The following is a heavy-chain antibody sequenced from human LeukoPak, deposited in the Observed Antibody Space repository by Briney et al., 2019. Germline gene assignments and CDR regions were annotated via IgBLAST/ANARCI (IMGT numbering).Heavy chain of an antibody. Sequence: PSETLSLTCAVYGGSFSGYYWSWVRQPPGKGLDWIGEINHSGGTNYNPSLKSRVTISVDKSKNQFSLKLSSVTAADTAVYYCARARVVVPAALFLRGGDCNLDVRGKGTTVTVSS. CDR1: GGSFSGYY. D-gene: IGHD2-2*01. V-gene: IGHV4-34*01. CDR3: ARARVVVPAALFLRGGDCNLDV. J-gene: IGHJ6*04. CDR2: INHSGGT.